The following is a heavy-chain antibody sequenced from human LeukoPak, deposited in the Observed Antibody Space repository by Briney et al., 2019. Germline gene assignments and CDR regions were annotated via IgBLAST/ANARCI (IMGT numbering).Heavy chain of an antibody. J-gene: IGHJ4*02. D-gene: IGHD3-16*02. Sequence: GGSLRLSCAASGFTVSSNYMSWVRQAPGKGLEWVSVIYSGGSTYYADSVKGRFTISRDNSKNTLYLQMNSLRAEDTAVYYCARDGGYDYVWGSYLFFDYWGQGTLVTVSS. CDR3: ARDGGYDYVWGSYLFFDY. CDR2: IYSGGST. V-gene: IGHV3-53*01. CDR1: GFTVSSNY.